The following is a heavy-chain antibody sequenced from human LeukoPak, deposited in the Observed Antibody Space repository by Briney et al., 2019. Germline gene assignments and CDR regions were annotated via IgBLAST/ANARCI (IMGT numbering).Heavy chain of an antibody. V-gene: IGHV4-34*01. CDR2: INHSGST. Sequence: SETLSLTCAVYGGSFSGYYWSWIRQPPGKGLEWIGEINHSGSTNYNPSLKSRVTISVDTSKNQFSLKLSSVTAADTAVYYCARSYVWGSYRGNWFDPWGQGTLVTVSS. CDR3: ARSYVWGSYRGNWFDP. J-gene: IGHJ5*02. CDR1: GGSFSGYY. D-gene: IGHD3-16*02.